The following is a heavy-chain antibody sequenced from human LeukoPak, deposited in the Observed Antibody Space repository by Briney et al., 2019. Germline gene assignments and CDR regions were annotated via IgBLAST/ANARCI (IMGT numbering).Heavy chain of an antibody. J-gene: IGHJ6*03. CDR1: GFTFSSYA. Sequence: GGSLRLSCAASGFTFSSYAMYWVRPAPGKGLEYVSAISSDGGSTYYANSVKGRFTIFRDNSKNTLYLQMGSLRAEDMAVYYCARSPYESYYYYMDVWGKGTTVTVSS. D-gene: IGHD2-8*01. CDR3: ARSPYESYYYYMDV. V-gene: IGHV3-64*01. CDR2: ISSDGGST.